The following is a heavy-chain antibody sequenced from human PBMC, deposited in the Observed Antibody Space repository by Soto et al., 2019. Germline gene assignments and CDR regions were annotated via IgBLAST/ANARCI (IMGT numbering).Heavy chain of an antibody. Sequence: GASVKVSCKASGYTFTSYGISWVRQAPGQGLEWMGWISAYNGNTNYAQKLQGRVTMTTDTSTSTAYMELRSLKSDDTAVYYCARDDNWNDSFRFDPWGQGTLVTVSS. CDR3: ARDDNWNDSFRFDP. V-gene: IGHV1-18*01. D-gene: IGHD1-20*01. J-gene: IGHJ5*02. CDR1: GYTFTSYG. CDR2: ISAYNGNT.